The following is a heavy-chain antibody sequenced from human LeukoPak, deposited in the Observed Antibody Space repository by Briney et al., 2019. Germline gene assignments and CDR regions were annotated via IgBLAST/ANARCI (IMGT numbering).Heavy chain of an antibody. CDR3: ALGGLRFDY. J-gene: IGHJ4*02. D-gene: IGHD5-12*01. CDR1: GGSINSYY. Sequence: PSETLSLTCTVSGGSINSYYWSWIRQPPGKGLEWIGYFYYSGSTNYNPSLKSRVTISVDTSKNQFSLKLSSMTAVDTAVYYCALGGLRFDYWGQGTLVTVSS. CDR2: FYYSGST. V-gene: IGHV4-59*01.